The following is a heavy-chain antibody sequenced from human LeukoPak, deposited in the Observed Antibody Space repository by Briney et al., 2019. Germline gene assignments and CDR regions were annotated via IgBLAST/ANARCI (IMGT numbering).Heavy chain of an antibody. CDR1: GFTFSRYW. Sequence: GGSLRLSCAASGFTFSRYWMTWVRQAPGKGLEWVANIKEDGSENSYVESVKGRFTISRDNAKHSLYLQLNSLRAEDTAVYFCARQRYSDYWGQGTLVTVSS. CDR2: IKEDGSEN. D-gene: IGHD1-1*01. CDR3: ARQRYSDY. J-gene: IGHJ4*02. V-gene: IGHV3-7*01.